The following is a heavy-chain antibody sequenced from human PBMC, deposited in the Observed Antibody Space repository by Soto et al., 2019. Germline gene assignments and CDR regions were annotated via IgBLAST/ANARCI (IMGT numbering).Heavy chain of an antibody. CDR3: ARDNGRGSSTSYYFDY. D-gene: IGHD2-8*01. CDR1: GVTFTNYN. J-gene: IGHJ4*02. Sequence: SLRISCAASGVTFTNYNMNWVRQAPGKGLEWVSFISSSSSDIYYADSVKGRFTISIDNAKNSLYLQMNSLRAEDTAIYYCARDNGRGSSTSYYFDYWGQGTLVTVSS. CDR2: ISSSSSDI. V-gene: IGHV3-21*01.